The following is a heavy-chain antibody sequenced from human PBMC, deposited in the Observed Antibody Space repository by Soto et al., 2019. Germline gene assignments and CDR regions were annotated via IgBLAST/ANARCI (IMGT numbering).Heavy chain of an antibody. Sequence: QVQLVQSGAEVKKPGSSVKVSCKASGGTFSSYAISWVRQAPGQGLEWMGGIIPIFGTANYAQKFQGRVTITADESTSTAYMELSSLRSEDTAVYYCASGTYYVFWSGSPPRINWFDPWGQGTLVTVSS. J-gene: IGHJ5*02. CDR2: IIPIFGTA. CDR3: ASGTYYVFWSGSPPRINWFDP. CDR1: GGTFSSYA. V-gene: IGHV1-69*12. D-gene: IGHD3-3*01.